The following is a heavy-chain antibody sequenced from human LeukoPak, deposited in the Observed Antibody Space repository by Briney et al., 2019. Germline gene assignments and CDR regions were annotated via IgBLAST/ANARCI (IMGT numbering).Heavy chain of an antibody. CDR2: MNPNSGNT. CDR3: ARGGAYDILTGYYSYGMDV. V-gene: IGHV1-8*02. J-gene: IGHJ6*02. CDR1: GGTFSSYA. D-gene: IGHD3-9*01. Sequence: ASVKVSCKASGGTFSSYAISWVRQAPGQGLEWMGWMNPNSGNTGYAQKFQGRVTMTRNTSISTAYMELSSLRSEDTAVYYCARGGAYDILTGYYSYGMDVWGQGTTVTVSS.